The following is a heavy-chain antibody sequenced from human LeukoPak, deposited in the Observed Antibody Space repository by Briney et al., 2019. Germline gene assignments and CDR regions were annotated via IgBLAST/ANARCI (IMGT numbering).Heavy chain of an antibody. V-gene: IGHV1-8*01. J-gene: IGHJ5*02. CDR3: ARGRQQLVLLSYNWFDP. D-gene: IGHD6-13*01. CDR1: GYTFTSYD. Sequence: ASVKVSCKASGYTFTSYDINWVRQATGQGLEWMGWMNPNSGSTGYAQKFQGRVTMTRNTSISTAYMELSSLRSEDTAVYYCARGRQQLVLLSYNWFDPWGQGTLVTVSS. CDR2: MNPNSGST.